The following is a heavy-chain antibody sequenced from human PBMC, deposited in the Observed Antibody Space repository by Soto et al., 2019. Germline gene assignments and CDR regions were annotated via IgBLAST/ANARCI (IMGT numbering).Heavy chain of an antibody. J-gene: IGHJ4*02. Sequence: QVQLVESGGGVVQPGRSLRLSCAASGFTFSSYAMHWVRQAPGKGLEWVAVIWHDGSNKYYADSVKGRFTISRDNSKNTLHLQMNSLRPDDTAVDYCARGGRWLQGNDYWGQGSLVTVSS. CDR2: IWHDGSNK. CDR3: ARGGRWLQGNDY. CDR1: GFTFSSYA. V-gene: IGHV3-30*04. D-gene: IGHD3-16*01.